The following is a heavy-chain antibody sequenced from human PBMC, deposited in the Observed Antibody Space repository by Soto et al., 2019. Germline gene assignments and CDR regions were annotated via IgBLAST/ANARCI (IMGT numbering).Heavy chain of an antibody. J-gene: IGHJ4*02. CDR1: GGSISSSSYY. CDR3: ASPIIPGIAVAGDAG. Sequence: QLQLQESGPGLVKPSETLSLTCTVSGGSISSSSYYWGWIRQPPGKGLEWIGSIYYSGSTYYNPSLKSRVTISVDTSKNQFSLKLSSVTAADTAVYYCASPIIPGIAVAGDAGWGQGTLVTVSS. D-gene: IGHD6-19*01. CDR2: IYYSGST. V-gene: IGHV4-39*01.